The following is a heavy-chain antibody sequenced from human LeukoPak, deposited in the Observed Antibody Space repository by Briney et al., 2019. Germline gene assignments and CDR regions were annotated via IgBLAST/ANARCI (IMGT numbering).Heavy chain of an antibody. V-gene: IGHV4-34*01. CDR3: ASVRHDPLEYYYYIDV. CDR2: INHSGSP. J-gene: IGHJ6*03. CDR1: GDSLSRYY. Sequence: PSETLSLTCAVYGDSLSRYYWTWIRQSPGKGLEWLGDINHSGSPDYNPSLKSRATISVDTSKNQFSLRLASVTAADTAVYYCASVRHDPLEYYYYIDVWGKGTTVTVSS. D-gene: IGHD2/OR15-2a*01.